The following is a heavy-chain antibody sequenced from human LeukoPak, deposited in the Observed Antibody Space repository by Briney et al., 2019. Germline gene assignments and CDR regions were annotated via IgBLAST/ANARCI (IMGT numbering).Heavy chain of an antibody. D-gene: IGHD3-3*01. V-gene: IGHV3-30*02. Sequence: PGGSLRLSCAASGFTFSSYGMHWVRQAPGMGLEWVAFIRYDGSNKYYADSVKGRFTISRDNSKNTLYLQMNSLRAEDTAVYYCAKDSGFWSGYYIPYYFDYWGQGTLVTVSS. J-gene: IGHJ4*02. CDR3: AKDSGFWSGYYIPYYFDY. CDR1: GFTFSSYG. CDR2: IRYDGSNK.